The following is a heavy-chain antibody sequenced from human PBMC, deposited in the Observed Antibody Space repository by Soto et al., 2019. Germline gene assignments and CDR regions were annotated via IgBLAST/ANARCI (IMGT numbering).Heavy chain of an antibody. D-gene: IGHD3-16*01. CDR3: ARLQQDYAVA. CDR2: MNPNSGNT. J-gene: IGHJ5*02. Sequence: QVQLVQSGAEVKKPGGSVKVACKASGYTFTSYDINWVRLATGQGLEWMGWMNPNSGNTAYAQKFQGRVTMTRNTSISTAYMELSSLRSEDTAVSYCARLQQDYAVAWGQGTLVTVSS. CDR1: GYTFTSYD. V-gene: IGHV1-8*01.